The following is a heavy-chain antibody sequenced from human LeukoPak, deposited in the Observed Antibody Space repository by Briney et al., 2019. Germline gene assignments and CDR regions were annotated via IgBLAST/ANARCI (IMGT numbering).Heavy chain of an antibody. CDR2: INHSGST. CDR1: GGPFSGYF. Sequence: SEPLSLTCAVYGGPFSGYFWTWIRKPPGKGLEWIVEINHSGSTDYTPSLKSRVTISLDTSTSQFSLKLTSVTAADTAVYYCAKARDSNIWYPFDYWGQGTLVTVSS. V-gene: IGHV4-34*01. D-gene: IGHD6-13*01. J-gene: IGHJ4*02. CDR3: AKARDSNIWYPFDY.